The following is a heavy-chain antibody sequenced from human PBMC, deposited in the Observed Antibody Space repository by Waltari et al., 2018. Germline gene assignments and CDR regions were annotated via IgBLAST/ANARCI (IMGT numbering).Heavy chain of an antibody. D-gene: IGHD3-22*01. CDR3: ARTADSSGYTSLYYFDY. V-gene: IGHV1-2*04. J-gene: IGHJ4*02. CDR1: GYTFTGYY. Sequence: QVQLVQSGAEVKKPGASVKVSCKASGYTFTGYYMHWVRQAPGQGLEWMGWINPNSGGTNYAQKFQGWVTMTRDTSISTAYMELSRLRSDDTAVYYCARTADSSGYTSLYYFDYWGQGTLVTVSS. CDR2: INPNSGGT.